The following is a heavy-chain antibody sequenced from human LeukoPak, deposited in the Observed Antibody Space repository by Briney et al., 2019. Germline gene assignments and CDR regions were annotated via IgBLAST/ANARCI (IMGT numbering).Heavy chain of an antibody. Sequence: MSSETLSLTCSVAGGPMSIYYWSWIRQPPGKGLEWIGYVSYSGSTNYNPSLKSRVTISVDTAKNQFSLKLSSVTAADTAVYYCASLSRVAGTFSEFLFWGQGTLVTVSS. CDR1: GGPMSIYY. J-gene: IGHJ4*02. V-gene: IGHV4-59*01. CDR2: VSYSGST. D-gene: IGHD2-15*01. CDR3: ASLSRVAGTFSEFLF.